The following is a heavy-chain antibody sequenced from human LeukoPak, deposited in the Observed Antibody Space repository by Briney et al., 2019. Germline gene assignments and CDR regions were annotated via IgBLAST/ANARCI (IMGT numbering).Heavy chain of an antibody. J-gene: IGHJ4*02. Sequence: GESLKISCQGSGYRFNYYWIGWVRQMPVKGLEWMGIIYPDDSDTKYSPSFQGQVTISADKSISTAYLQWSSLKASDTAMYYCARARTQYNYGYRSFDYWGQGTLVTVSS. CDR2: IYPDDSDT. CDR3: ARARTQYNYGYRSFDY. CDR1: GYRFNYYW. V-gene: IGHV5-51*01. D-gene: IGHD5-18*01.